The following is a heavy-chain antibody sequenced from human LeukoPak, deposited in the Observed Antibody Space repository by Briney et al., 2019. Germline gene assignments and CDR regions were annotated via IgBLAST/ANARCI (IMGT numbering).Heavy chain of an antibody. CDR1: GYTFTSYG. V-gene: IGHV1-18*01. CDR3: ARPSTLVGPFNY. Sequence: ASVKVSCKASGYTFTSYGISWVRQAPGQGLEWMGWISAYNGNTNYAQKLQGRVTMTTDTSTSTAYMELRSLRADDTAVYYCARPSTLVGPFNYWGQGTLVTVSS. J-gene: IGHJ4*02. D-gene: IGHD2-8*02. CDR2: ISAYNGNT.